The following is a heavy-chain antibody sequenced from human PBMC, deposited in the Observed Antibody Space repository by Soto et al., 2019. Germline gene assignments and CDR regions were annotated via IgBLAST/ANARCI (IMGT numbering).Heavy chain of an antibody. CDR1: GGTFSSYA. Sequence: QVQLVQSGAEVKKPGSSVKVSCKASGGTFSSYAINWVRQAPGQGLEWMGGIIPISDTTHYAQKCQGRVTTTADASTSTAYMELSSLRSEDTTVYYCARSQGSSTSLEIYYYYYYGMDVWGQGTTVTVSS. CDR2: IIPISDTT. V-gene: IGHV1-69*01. D-gene: IGHD2-2*01. J-gene: IGHJ6*02. CDR3: ARSQGSSTSLEIYYYYYYGMDV.